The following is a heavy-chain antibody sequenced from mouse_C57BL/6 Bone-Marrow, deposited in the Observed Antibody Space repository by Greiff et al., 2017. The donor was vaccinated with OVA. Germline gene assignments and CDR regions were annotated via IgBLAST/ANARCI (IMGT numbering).Heavy chain of an antibody. CDR2: ISSGGGYI. CDR1: GFTFSSYA. V-gene: IGHV5S21*01. J-gene: IGHJ4*01. CDR3: ARLLDAMDY. D-gene: IGHD2-1*01. Sequence: EVKLVESGAGLVKPGASLKLSCAASGFTFSSYAMSWVRQTPEQGLEWVAYISSGGGYINYADTLKGRFTISGDKARNTLDLQISSLKSEDTAMYYCARLLDAMDYWGQGTAVTVSS.